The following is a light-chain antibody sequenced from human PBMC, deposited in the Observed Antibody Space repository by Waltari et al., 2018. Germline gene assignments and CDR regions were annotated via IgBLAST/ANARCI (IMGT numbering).Light chain of an antibody. V-gene: IGKV4-1*01. Sequence: IGMTQSPYSLAVALGGRATMNCKSIPTALYRSNNKNSLGWYQQKPGQPPKLLISWASTRESGVPDRFSGSGSGTDFTLTISSLQSEDVAVYYCQQCYSSPYTFGQGTKLEIK. CDR1: PTALYRSNNKNS. CDR2: WAS. CDR3: QQCYSSPYT. J-gene: IGKJ2*01.